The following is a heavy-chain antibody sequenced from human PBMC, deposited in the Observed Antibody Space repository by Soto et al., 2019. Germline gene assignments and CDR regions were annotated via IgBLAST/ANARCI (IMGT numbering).Heavy chain of an antibody. V-gene: IGHV3-23*01. J-gene: IGHJ4*02. CDR3: AKARPRYHYESSGYTLDY. CDR2: LRGSGANT. Sequence: GGSLRLSCAASGFSFGSYSMSWVRQAPGKGLEWVSGLRGSGANTYYADSVKGRFTISRDNSQNTLFLQMNSLRAEDSAVYYCAKARPRYHYESSGYTLDYWGQGTLVTVSS. CDR1: GFSFGSYS. D-gene: IGHD3-22*01.